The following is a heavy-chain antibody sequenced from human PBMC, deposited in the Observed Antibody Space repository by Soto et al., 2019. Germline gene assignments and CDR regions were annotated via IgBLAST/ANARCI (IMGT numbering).Heavy chain of an antibody. CDR1: GYRFTDYA. V-gene: IGHV1-3*01. J-gene: IGHJ4*02. Sequence: QVQLVQSGAEVKRPGASVKLSCRASGYRFTDYAINWVRQAPGQRLEWMGWMNASSGNTRYSQKFEDRVTIARDTSATTVCLALMRLISEDTALYACDRDCTGSSCVSRYECWGQGTPVTVSS. CDR2: MNASSGNT. D-gene: IGHD6-19*01. CDR3: DRDCTGSSCVSRYEC.